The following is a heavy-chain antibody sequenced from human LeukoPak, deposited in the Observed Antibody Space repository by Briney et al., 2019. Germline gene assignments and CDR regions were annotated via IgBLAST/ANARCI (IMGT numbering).Heavy chain of an antibody. CDR1: GGSISSYY. V-gene: IGHV4-59*06. Sequence: PSETLSLTCTVSGGSISSYYWSWIRQPPGKGLERIGYIYYSGSTYYNPSLKSRVTISVDTSKNQFSLKLSSVTAADTAVYYCAIDYYGSGSYYTGGSFWGQGTLVTVSS. J-gene: IGHJ4*02. CDR3: AIDYYGSGSYYTGGSF. D-gene: IGHD3-10*01. CDR2: IYYSGST.